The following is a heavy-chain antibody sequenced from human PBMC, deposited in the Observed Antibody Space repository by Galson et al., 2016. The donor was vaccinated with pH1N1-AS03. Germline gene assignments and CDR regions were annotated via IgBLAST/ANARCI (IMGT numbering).Heavy chain of an antibody. CDR2: INTDSGVT. CDR1: GYIFTGFY. Sequence: SVKVSCKASGYIFTGFYVHWVRQAPGQGLEWMGWINTDSGVTNYAQKFEAWVTMTRETSSNTAHMELSGLKSDDTAVYYCARDPRGPCSSSTCATAYYFGMDVWGQGTTVIVSS. V-gene: IGHV1-2*04. D-gene: IGHD2-2*01. J-gene: IGHJ6*02. CDR3: ARDPRGPCSSSTCATAYYFGMDV.